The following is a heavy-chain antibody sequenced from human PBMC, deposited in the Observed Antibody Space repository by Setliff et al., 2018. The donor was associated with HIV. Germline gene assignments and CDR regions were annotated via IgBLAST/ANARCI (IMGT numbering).Heavy chain of an antibody. CDR1: GGSINSYY. D-gene: IGHD6-19*01. V-gene: IGHV4-59*01. Sequence: PSETLSLTCTVSGGSINSYYWSWIRQPPGKGLEWIGYIFDSGSTNYNPSFESRVTISVDTSRSQFSLKLSSVIAADTAVYYCARGRWLHFEHWGQGTLVTVSS. CDR3: ARGRWLHFEH. J-gene: IGHJ1*01. CDR2: IFDSGST.